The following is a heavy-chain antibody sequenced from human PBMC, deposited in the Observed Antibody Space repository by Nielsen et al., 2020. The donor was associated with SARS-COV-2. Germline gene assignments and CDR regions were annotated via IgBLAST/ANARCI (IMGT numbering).Heavy chain of an antibody. CDR1: GFTFGDAI. CDR3: KHYYDMDV. CDR2: IRSKTNNYET. D-gene: IGHD2-21*01. J-gene: IGHJ6*02. V-gene: IGHV3-73*01. Sequence: LSLTCAASGFTFGDAIIRWVRQASGKGLEWVGRIRSKTNNYETSYAASVKGRFTISRDESKNMAYLQMSRLKTDDTAVYYCKHYYDMDVWGQGTTVTVSS.